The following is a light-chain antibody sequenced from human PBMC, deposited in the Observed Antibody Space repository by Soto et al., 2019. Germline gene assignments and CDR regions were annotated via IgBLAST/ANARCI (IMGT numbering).Light chain of an antibody. CDR1: QSLLHSNGYNY. V-gene: IGKV2-28*01. CDR3: MQPLQSWT. Sequence: DIVMTQSPLSLPVAPVEPASISCSSSQSLLHSNGYNYLDWYLQKPGQSPQLLIYLGSNRASAVPDRFSGSGSGTDFTLKISRVEAEDVGVYYCMQPLQSWTFGQGTKVDNK. CDR2: LGS. J-gene: IGKJ1*01.